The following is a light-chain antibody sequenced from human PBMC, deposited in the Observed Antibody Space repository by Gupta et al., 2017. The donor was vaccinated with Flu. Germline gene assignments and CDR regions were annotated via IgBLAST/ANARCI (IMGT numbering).Light chain of an antibody. CDR1: ALPKKY. V-gene: IGLV3-10*01. CDR3: YSTDGSGNQGV. Sequence: SYELTQTPSVTVSSGQEARITCSGDALPKKYVFWYQQRSGQAPVLVIFEDTKRPSGIPEKFSVSSSGTTATLTISGAQVEDEADYYCYSTDGSGNQGVFGGGTKLTVV. CDR2: EDT. J-gene: IGLJ3*02.